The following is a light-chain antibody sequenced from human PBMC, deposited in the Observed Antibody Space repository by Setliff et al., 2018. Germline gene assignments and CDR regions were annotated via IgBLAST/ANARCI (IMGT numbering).Light chain of an antibody. V-gene: IGLV2-11*01. CDR3: QSYDSRLSAVV. CDR1: SSDVGGYNY. Sequence: QSVLTQPRSVSGSPGQSVTISCTGTSSDVGGYNYVSWYQQHPGKAPKLMIYDVSKRPSGVPDRFSGSKSGNTASLTISGLQAEDEADYYCQSYDSRLSAVVFGEGTKVTVL. CDR2: DVS. J-gene: IGLJ2*01.